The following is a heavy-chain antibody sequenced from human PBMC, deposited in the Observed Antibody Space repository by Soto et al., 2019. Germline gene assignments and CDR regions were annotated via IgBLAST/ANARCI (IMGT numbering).Heavy chain of an antibody. Sequence: GSLRLACAASGFAVSSYSMHWVRQAPGKGLEWVAAMSFDGNSKYFADSVKGRFKISRDTSKNTWSLEMESLGVEDSALYHCTRGRSMIANDDFEYWGQGTQVTVYS. CDR2: MSFDGNSK. CDR1: GFAVSSYS. D-gene: IGHD2-21*01. V-gene: IGHV3-30-3*01. CDR3: TRGRSMIANDDFEY. J-gene: IGHJ4*02.